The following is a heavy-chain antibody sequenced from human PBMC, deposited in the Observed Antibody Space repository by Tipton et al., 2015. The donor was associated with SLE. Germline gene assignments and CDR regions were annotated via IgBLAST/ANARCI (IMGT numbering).Heavy chain of an antibody. CDR2: IYYSGST. Sequence: LSLTCTVSGGSISSYYWSWIRQPPGKGLEWIGYIYYSGSTNYNPSLKSRVTISVDTSKNQFSLKLSSVTAADTGVYYCARILAAAGTGGYWGQGTLVTVSS. D-gene: IGHD6-13*01. J-gene: IGHJ4*02. V-gene: IGHV4-59*08. CDR1: GGSISSYY. CDR3: ARILAAAGTGGY.